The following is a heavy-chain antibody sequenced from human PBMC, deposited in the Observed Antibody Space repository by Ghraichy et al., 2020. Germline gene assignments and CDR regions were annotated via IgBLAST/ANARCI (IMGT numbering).Heavy chain of an antibody. J-gene: IGHJ6*04. D-gene: IGHD6-13*01. CDR1: GFTFSTYS. CDR3: ARDIKSSSWSYYYYAMDV. V-gene: IGHV3-30-3*01. Sequence: GGSLRLSCAASGFTFSTYSMHWVRQAPGKGLEWVAVISHDGNFNYYADSVKDRFTISRDNSRNTVYLQMNSLRPEDTAVYYCARDIKSSSWSYYYYAMDVWGKGTAVTVSS. CDR2: ISHDGNFN.